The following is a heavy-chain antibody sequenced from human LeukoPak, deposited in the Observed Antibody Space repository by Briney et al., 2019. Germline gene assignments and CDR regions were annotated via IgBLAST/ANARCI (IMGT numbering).Heavy chain of an antibody. CDR1: GFIFNNYG. V-gene: IGHV3-23*01. D-gene: IGHD3-22*01. J-gene: IGHJ5*02. Sequence: PGGSLRLSCAASGFIFNNYGLVWVRQAPGKGLEWVSAISNDGGGTTYADFVKGRFTISRDNSKNTLFLQMNSLRAEDTVLYYCAKGSRGYFLDLWGQGTLATDSS. CDR3: AKGSRGYFLDL. CDR2: ISNDGGGT.